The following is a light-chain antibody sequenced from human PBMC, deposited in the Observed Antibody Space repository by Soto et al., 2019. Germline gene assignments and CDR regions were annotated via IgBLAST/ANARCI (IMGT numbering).Light chain of an antibody. V-gene: IGLV1-40*01. J-gene: IGLJ1*01. Sequence: VLTQPPSVSGAPGQRVTISCTGSSSNIGAGYEVHWYQQLPGTAPKLLIFGNSNRPSGVPDRFSGSKSGTSASLAITGLQAEDEADYYCQSHDSSLSAYYVFGTGTKVTVL. CDR2: GNS. CDR3: QSHDSSLSAYYV. CDR1: SSNIGAGYE.